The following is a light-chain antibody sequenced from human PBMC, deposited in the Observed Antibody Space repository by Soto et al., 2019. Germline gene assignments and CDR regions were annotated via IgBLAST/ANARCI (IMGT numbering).Light chain of an antibody. V-gene: IGLV2-23*02. J-gene: IGLJ1*01. CDR2: GVT. CDR1: SSNIDVFDR. CDR3: CSYAGFTTDV. Sequence: SALTQPASVSGSPGKSITISCTGTSSNIDVFDRVSWYRQRPGKPPKLMIYGVTKRPSGVSDRSSGSKSGNTASLTISGLQAEDEADYYCCSYAGFTTDVVGSGTKVTV.